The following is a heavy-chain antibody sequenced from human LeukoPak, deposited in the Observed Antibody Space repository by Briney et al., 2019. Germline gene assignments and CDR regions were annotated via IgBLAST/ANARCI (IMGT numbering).Heavy chain of an antibody. D-gene: IGHD2-15*01. CDR2: IYFSGST. V-gene: IGHV4-39*01. Sequence: SETLSLTCTVSGGSLSSIYYYLGWIRQPPGKGLEWIGSIYFSGSTYYNSSLTSRVAISADTSKNQFYLKLSSVTAADTAVYYCASHSYCSGGSCYSTTNWFDPWGQGTLVTVSS. J-gene: IGHJ5*02. CDR1: GGSLSSIYYY. CDR3: ASHSYCSGGSCYSTTNWFDP.